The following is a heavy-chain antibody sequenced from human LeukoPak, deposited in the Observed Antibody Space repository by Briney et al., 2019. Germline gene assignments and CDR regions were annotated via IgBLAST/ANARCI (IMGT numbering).Heavy chain of an antibody. D-gene: IGHD4/OR15-4a*01. CDR2: INPNTGGT. CDR3: GXXXXXXXPSARDYYYYMDV. V-gene: IGHV1-2*02. J-gene: IGHJ6*03. Sequence: AXVXXSXXAXGYSFTCYYMNWVRQAPGQGLEWMGWINPNTGGTNYAQKFQGRVTMTRDTSISTAFMELSRLTSDDTAVYYCGXXXXXXXPSARDYYYYMDVWGKGTTVTISS. CDR1: GYSFTCYY.